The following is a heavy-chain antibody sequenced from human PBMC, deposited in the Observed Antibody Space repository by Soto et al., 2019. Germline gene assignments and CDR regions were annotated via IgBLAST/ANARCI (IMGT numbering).Heavy chain of an antibody. Sequence: SVKVSCKASGGTFSSYAISWVRQAPGQGLEWMGGIIPIFGTANYAQKFQGRVTITADESTSTAYMELSSLRSEDTAVYYCARKDSSSSRWFDPWGQGTLVTVSS. CDR2: IIPIFGTA. CDR1: GGTFSSYA. V-gene: IGHV1-69*13. D-gene: IGHD6-6*01. J-gene: IGHJ5*02. CDR3: ARKDSSSSRWFDP.